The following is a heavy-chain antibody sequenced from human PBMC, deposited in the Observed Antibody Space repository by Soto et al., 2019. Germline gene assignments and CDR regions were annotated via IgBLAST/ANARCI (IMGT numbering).Heavy chain of an antibody. CDR1: GGSISSSSYY. Sequence: PSETLSLTRTVSGGSISSSSYYWGWIRQPPGKGLEWIGSIYYSGSTYYNPSLKSRVTISVDTSKNQFSLKLSSVTAADTAVYYCARLLVTTVTRDAFDIWGQGTMVTVSS. D-gene: IGHD4-17*01. CDR2: IYYSGST. J-gene: IGHJ3*02. CDR3: ARLLVTTVTRDAFDI. V-gene: IGHV4-39*01.